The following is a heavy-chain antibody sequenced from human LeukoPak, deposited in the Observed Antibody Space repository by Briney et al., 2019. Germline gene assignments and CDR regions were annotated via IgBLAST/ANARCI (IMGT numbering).Heavy chain of an antibody. CDR2: ISSSGSTI. D-gene: IGHD3-10*02. Sequence: GGSLRLSCAASGFTFSSYEMNWGLQSPGKWLEWFSYISSSGSTIYYADSVKGRFTISRCNAKNSLYLQMNSLKAEDTAVYYCAELGITMIGGVWGKGTTVTISS. CDR3: AELGITMIGGV. CDR1: GFTFSSYE. J-gene: IGHJ6*04. V-gene: IGHV3-48*03.